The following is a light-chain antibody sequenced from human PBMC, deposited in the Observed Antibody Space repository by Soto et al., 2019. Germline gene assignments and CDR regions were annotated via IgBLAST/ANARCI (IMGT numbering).Light chain of an antibody. V-gene: IGKV1-5*01. J-gene: IGKJ2*01. Sequence: DIQMTQSPSTLSASVGDRVTITCRASQSISGWLAWYQQKPGKAPNLLISDASSLESGVPSRFSGSGSGTEFTLTISGLQTDDFANYYCQQYSSYSSFGQGTKLEIK. CDR1: QSISGW. CDR2: DAS. CDR3: QQYSSYSS.